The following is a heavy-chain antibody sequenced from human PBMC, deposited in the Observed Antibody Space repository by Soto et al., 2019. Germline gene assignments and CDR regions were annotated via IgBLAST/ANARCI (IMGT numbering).Heavy chain of an antibody. CDR1: GFTFSSYA. V-gene: IGHV3-23*01. CDR2: ISGSGGST. Sequence: EVQLLESGGGLVQPGGSLRLSCAASGFTFSSYAMSWVRQAPGKGLEWVSAISGSGGSTYYADSVKGRFTISRDNSKNTLYLQMNSLRAEDSAVYYCAKDYRGYYDFSVGMDVWGQGTTVTVSS. CDR3: AKDYRGYYDFSVGMDV. D-gene: IGHD3-3*01. J-gene: IGHJ6*02.